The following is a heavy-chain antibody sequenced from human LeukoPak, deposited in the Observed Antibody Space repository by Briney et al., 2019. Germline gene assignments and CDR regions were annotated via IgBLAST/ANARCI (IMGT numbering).Heavy chain of an antibody. Sequence: SETLSLTCSVSDDSITTYYWTWIRQPPGKGLEWIGYVDHTGSTNFNPSLNGRVSISRDTTKNLFSLRLRSVTAADTAVYFCARGRVSSSTWYSTYYYYFYMDVWGKGTTVTVSS. CDR1: DDSITTYY. V-gene: IGHV4-59*01. CDR3: ARGRVSSSTWYSTYYYYFYMDV. D-gene: IGHD1-1*01. J-gene: IGHJ6*03. CDR2: VDHTGST.